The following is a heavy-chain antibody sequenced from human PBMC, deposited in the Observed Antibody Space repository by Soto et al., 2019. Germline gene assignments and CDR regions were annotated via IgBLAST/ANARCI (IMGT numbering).Heavy chain of an antibody. CDR3: TRDRDGLAY. CDR1: GLTFSNYR. V-gene: IGHV3-74*01. Sequence: EVQLVESGGDLVQPGGSLRLSCAASGLTFSNYRMHWVRQAPGKGLVWVSSINSDGSTNYADSVKGRFTISRDNAKNTLYLQMNSLRVEDATIYYCTRDRDGLAYWGQGTLVTVSS. CDR2: INSDGST. J-gene: IGHJ4*02.